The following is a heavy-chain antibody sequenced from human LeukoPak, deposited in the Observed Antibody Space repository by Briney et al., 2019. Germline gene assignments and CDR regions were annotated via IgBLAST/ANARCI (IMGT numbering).Heavy chain of an antibody. J-gene: IGHJ4*02. CDR1: GFTFSSYA. CDR2: ISGSGGRT. V-gene: IGHV3-23*01. D-gene: IGHD3-10*01. CDR3: AKGGGSGSYSRIDY. Sequence: GGSLRLSCAASGFTFSSYAMSWFRQAPGKGLEWVSSISGSGGRTYYADSAKGRSTISRDNSKNTLYLQMNTLRVDDTAVCYCAKGGGSGSYSRIDYWGQGTLVTVSS.